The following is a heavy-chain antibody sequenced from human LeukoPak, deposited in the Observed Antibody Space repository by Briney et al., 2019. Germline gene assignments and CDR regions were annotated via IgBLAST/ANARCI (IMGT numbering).Heavy chain of an antibody. CDR3: ARGGEYSSSSSHYYYGMDV. V-gene: IGHV1-2*04. CDR2: INPNSGGT. Sequence: ASVKVSCKASGYTFTGYYMHWVRQAPGRGLEWMGWINPNSGGTNYAQKFQGWVTMTRDTSISTAYMELSRLRSDDTAVYYCARGGEYSSSSSHYYYGMDVWGQGTTVTVSS. J-gene: IGHJ6*02. D-gene: IGHD6-6*01. CDR1: GYTFTGYY.